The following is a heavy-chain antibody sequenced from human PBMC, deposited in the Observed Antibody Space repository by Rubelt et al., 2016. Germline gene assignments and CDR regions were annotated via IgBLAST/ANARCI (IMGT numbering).Heavy chain of an antibody. J-gene: IGHJ3*02. CDR3: AGHGQVQSGDAFDI. CDR2: LYHCDSGT. D-gene: IGHD1-26*01. CDR1: GYSFTSYW. V-gene: IGHV5-51*01. Sequence: EVQLVQSGAEVTKPGESLKISCKGSGYSFTSYWIGWVRQIPGEGLEWLGTLYHCDSGTRYSPACQCQVTISADKSISTADLQGSSLKASDTAMFYCAGHGQVQSGDAFDIWGQGTMVTVSS.